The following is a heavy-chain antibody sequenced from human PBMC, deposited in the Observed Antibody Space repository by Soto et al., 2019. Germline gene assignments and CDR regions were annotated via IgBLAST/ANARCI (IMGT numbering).Heavy chain of an antibody. CDR2: SWFNGTTQ. V-gene: IGHV3-33*01. CDR1: GFTFFTYG. Sequence: PGGSLRLSCAASGFTFFTYGMHWVRQAPGKGLEWVGFSWFNGTTQHYADSLKGRITISRDNSRDTLYLQMNSLRVEDTAVHYCARALDRYGDYIGYFDYWGQGTRVTVSS. J-gene: IGHJ4*02. D-gene: IGHD4-17*01. CDR3: ARALDRYGDYIGYFDY.